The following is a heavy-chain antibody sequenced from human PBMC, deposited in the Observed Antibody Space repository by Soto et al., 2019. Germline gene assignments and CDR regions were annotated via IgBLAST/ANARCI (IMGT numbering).Heavy chain of an antibody. CDR1: GDSVSSKSAA. Sequence: SRTLSLSCAISGDSVSSKSAAWNWFRQSPSRGLEWLGRTYYRSKWYNEYAVSVKSRIIINPDTSKNQFSLQLSSVTPEDTAVYYCARSGNEGAVDYWGQGTLVTVSS. CDR2: TYYRSKWYN. CDR3: ARSGNEGAVDY. V-gene: IGHV6-1*01. D-gene: IGHD1-26*01. J-gene: IGHJ4*02.